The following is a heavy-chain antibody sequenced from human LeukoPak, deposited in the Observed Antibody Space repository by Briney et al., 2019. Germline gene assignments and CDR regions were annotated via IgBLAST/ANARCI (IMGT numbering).Heavy chain of an antibody. V-gene: IGHV3-30*02. CDR1: GFTFSSYG. Sequence: GGSLRLSCAASGFTFSSYGMHWVRQAPGKGLEWVAFIRYDGTNKYYADSVKGRFTISRDNSKNTLYLQMNSLRAEDTAVYYCARVGERGYYGSGSYFYYYYYMDVWGKGTTVTISS. CDR3: ARVGERGYYGSGSYFYYYYYMDV. CDR2: IRYDGTNK. J-gene: IGHJ6*03. D-gene: IGHD3-10*01.